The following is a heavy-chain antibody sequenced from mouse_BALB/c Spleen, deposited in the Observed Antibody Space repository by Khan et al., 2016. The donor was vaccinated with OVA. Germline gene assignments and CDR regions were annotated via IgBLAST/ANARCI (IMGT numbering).Heavy chain of an antibody. V-gene: IGHV3-6*02. CDR1: GYSITSGYY. CDR3: ASKSYGKGAY. Sequence: EVQLQESGPGLVKPSQSLSLTCSVTGYSITSGYYWNWIRQFPGNRLEWMGYISYDGSNNYNPSLKNRISITRDTSKTQYFLKLNSETTEDTATYYCASKSYGKGAYWGQGTLVSVSA. D-gene: IGHD2-1*01. CDR2: ISYDGSN. J-gene: IGHJ3*01.